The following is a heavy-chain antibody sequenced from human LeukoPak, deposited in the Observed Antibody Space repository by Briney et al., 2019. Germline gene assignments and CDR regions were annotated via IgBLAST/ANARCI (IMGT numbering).Heavy chain of an antibody. Sequence: SETLSLTCTVSGGSISSYYWSWIRQPPGKGLEWIGYIYYSGSTNYNPSLKSRVTISVDTSKNQFSLKLSSVTAADTAVYYCARLSYGSGSYYQAALDYWGQGTLVTVSS. CDR2: IYYSGST. J-gene: IGHJ4*02. CDR3: ARLSYGSGSYYQAALDY. V-gene: IGHV4-59*01. CDR1: GGSISSYY. D-gene: IGHD3-10*01.